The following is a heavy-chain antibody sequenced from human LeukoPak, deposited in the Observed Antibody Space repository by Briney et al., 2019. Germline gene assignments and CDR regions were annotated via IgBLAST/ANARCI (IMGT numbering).Heavy chain of an antibody. CDR1: GYTFTGYY. Sequence: ASVKVSCKASGYTFTGYYMHWVRQAPGQGLEWMGWINPNGGGTNYAQKFQGRVTMTRDTSISTAYMELSRLRSDDTAVYYCASRYCSGGSCYGDFDYWGQGTLVTVSS. CDR3: ASRYCSGGSCYGDFDY. D-gene: IGHD2-15*01. V-gene: IGHV1-2*02. CDR2: INPNGGGT. J-gene: IGHJ4*02.